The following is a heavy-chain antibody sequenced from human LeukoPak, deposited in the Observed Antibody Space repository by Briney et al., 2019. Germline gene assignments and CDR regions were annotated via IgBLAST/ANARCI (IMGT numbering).Heavy chain of an antibody. V-gene: IGHV4-38-2*02. CDR3: ARAYSTLFDY. D-gene: IGHD2/OR15-2a*01. CDR2: IYHSGST. Sequence: SESLSLTCIVSGYSISSGYYWGWIRQPPGKGLEWIGGIYHSGSTYYNPSLKSRVTISLDTSKNQFSLKLSSVTAADTAVYYCARAYSTLFDYWGQGTLVTVSS. J-gene: IGHJ4*02. CDR1: GYSISSGYY.